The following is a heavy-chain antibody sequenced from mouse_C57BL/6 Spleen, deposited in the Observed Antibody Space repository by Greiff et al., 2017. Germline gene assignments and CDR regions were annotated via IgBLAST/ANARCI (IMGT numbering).Heavy chain of an antibody. J-gene: IGHJ3*01. D-gene: IGHD2-2*01. CDR1: GFTFTDYY. Sequence: EVKLVESGGGLVQPGGSLSLSCAASGFTFTDYYMSWVRQPPGKALEWLGFIRNKANGYTTEYSASGKGRFTISRDNSQSILSRQRNALRAEDSATYYCERSGVTTKFAYWGQGTLVTVSA. CDR2: IRNKANGYTT. V-gene: IGHV7-3*01. CDR3: ERSGVTTKFAY.